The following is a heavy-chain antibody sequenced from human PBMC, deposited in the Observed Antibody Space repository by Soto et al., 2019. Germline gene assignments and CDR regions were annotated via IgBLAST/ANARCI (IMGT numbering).Heavy chain of an antibody. CDR3: AREGPSGWHYFDY. J-gene: IGHJ4*02. V-gene: IGHV3-7*03. Sequence: QPGGSLRLSCAASGFTFSSYLMSWVRQAPGKGLEWVANIKQDGSEKYYVDSVKGRFTISRDNAKNSLYLQMNSLRAEDTAVYYCAREGPSGWHYFDYWGQGTLVTVSS. D-gene: IGHD6-19*01. CDR1: GFTFSSYL. CDR2: IKQDGSEK.